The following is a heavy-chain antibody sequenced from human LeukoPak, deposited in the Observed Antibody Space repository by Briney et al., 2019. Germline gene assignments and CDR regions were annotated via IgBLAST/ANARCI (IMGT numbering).Heavy chain of an antibody. D-gene: IGHD2-8*01. V-gene: IGHV1-2*02. CDR2: INPNSGGT. Sequence: EASVKVSCKASGYTFTGYYMHWVRQAPGQGLEWMGWINPNSGGTNYAQKFQGRVTMTRDTSISTAYMELSRLRSDDTAVYYCAREVTSCSHGVCYNWFDPWGQGTLVTVSS. J-gene: IGHJ5*02. CDR3: AREVTSCSHGVCYNWFDP. CDR1: GYTFTGYY.